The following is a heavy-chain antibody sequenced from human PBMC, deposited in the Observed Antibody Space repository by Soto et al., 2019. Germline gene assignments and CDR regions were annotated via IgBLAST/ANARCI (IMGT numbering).Heavy chain of an antibody. V-gene: IGHV3-48*01. CDR1: GFTFSSYS. CDR2: ISSSSSTI. J-gene: IGHJ4*02. Sequence: GGSLRLSCAASGFTFSSYSMNWVRQAPGKGLEWVSYISSSSSTIYYADSVKGRFTISRDNAKNSLYLQMNSLRAEDTAVYYCASAIAAASDYWGQGTLVTVSS. D-gene: IGHD6-13*01. CDR3: ASAIAAASDY.